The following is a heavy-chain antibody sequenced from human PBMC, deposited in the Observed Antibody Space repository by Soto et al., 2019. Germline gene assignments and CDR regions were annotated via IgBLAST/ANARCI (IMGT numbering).Heavy chain of an antibody. V-gene: IGHV3-74*01. CDR1: GFTFSSYW. Sequence: EVQLVESGGDLVQPGGSLRLSCAASGFTFSSYWMYWVRQAPGKGLVWVSRISSDGSRTDYADSVKGRFTISRDNARNTLYLQRSSPRAEDTAVYYCARVRYTSTWYYYGMDVWGQGTTVTVSS. J-gene: IGHJ6*02. CDR2: ISSDGSRT. D-gene: IGHD6-13*01. CDR3: ARVRYTSTWYYYGMDV.